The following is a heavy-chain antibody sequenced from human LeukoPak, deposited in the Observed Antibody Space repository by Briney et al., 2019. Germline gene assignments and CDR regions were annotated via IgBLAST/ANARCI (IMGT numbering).Heavy chain of an antibody. CDR1: GFTFSSYW. V-gene: IGHV3-7*01. CDR2: IKKDGSEK. J-gene: IGHJ4*02. CDR3: ASSGAAGTSVDY. Sequence: GGSLRLSCAASGFTFSSYWMSWVRQAPGKGLEWVANIKKDGSEKYYVDSVKGRFTISRDNAKTSLYLQMNSLRAEDTAVYYCASSGAAGTSVDYWGQGTLVTVSS. D-gene: IGHD6-13*01.